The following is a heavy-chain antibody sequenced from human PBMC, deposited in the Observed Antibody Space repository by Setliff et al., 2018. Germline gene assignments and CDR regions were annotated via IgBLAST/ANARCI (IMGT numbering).Heavy chain of an antibody. Sequence: ASVKVSCKASGYSFSSNAFHWVRQPPGQTLEWMGWIHAGSSNTLYSQRFQDRITISRDTSATTVHMELSSLRSDDTAVYYCARMSTSGPHYDYWGQGTLVTVSS. D-gene: IGHD2-8*02. CDR2: IHAGSSNT. J-gene: IGHJ4*02. V-gene: IGHV1-3*01. CDR1: GYSFSSNA. CDR3: ARMSTSGPHYDY.